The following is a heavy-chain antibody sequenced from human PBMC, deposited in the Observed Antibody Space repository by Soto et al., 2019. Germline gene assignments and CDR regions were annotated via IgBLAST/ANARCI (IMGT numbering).Heavy chain of an antibody. Sequence: ASVKVSCKASGYTFTSYAMHWVRQAPGQRLEWMGWINAGNGKTKYSQKLQGRVTITRDTSASTAYMELSSLRSEDTAVYYCASEDSGYDYLRASHYYYGMDVWGQGTTVTVSS. CDR1: GYTFTSYA. D-gene: IGHD5-12*01. CDR2: INAGNGKT. J-gene: IGHJ6*02. V-gene: IGHV1-3*01. CDR3: ASEDSGYDYLRASHYYYGMDV.